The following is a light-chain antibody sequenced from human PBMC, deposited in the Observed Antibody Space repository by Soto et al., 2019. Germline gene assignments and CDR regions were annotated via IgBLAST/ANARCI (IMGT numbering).Light chain of an antibody. Sequence: DIPMTQSPSTLSASVGDRVTITCRASQSISTWLAWYQQKPGKAPNLLIYKTSNLKSGVPSRFSGSGSGTEFTLTISSLQPDDFATYYCQQYNSYSYSFGQGTKLEIK. V-gene: IGKV1-5*03. J-gene: IGKJ2*03. CDR2: KTS. CDR1: QSISTW. CDR3: QQYNSYSYS.